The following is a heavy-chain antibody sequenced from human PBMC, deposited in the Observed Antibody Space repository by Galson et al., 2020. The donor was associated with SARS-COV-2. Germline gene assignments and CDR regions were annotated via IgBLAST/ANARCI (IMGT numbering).Heavy chain of an antibody. CDR2: IRYDGSNK. CDR1: GFSFYNYG. J-gene: IGHJ4*02. CDR3: SKIAYTSGWMYYFDC. V-gene: IGHV3-30*02. D-gene: IGHD6-19*01. Sequence: GGSLRLSCAASGFSFYNYGMHWVWLAPGEGLEWVAFIRYDGSNKYYADPVKGRFTISRDDSKSMLYLEMNSLRAEDTALYYCSKIAYTSGWMYYFDCWGQGTLVTVA.